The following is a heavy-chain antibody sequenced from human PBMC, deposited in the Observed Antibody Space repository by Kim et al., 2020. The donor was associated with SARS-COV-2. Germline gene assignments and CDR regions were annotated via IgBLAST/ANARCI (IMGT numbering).Heavy chain of an antibody. CDR2: IKSDGSST. CDR3: ARGEENLRYFDWLLLPP. D-gene: IGHD3-9*01. J-gene: IGHJ5*02. CDR1: GFTFSNYW. Sequence: GGSLRLSCAASGFTFSNYWMHWVRQAPGKGLVWVSGIKSDGSSTIYADSVKGRFTISRDNAKNTLYLQMNSLRAEDTAVYYCARGEENLRYFDWLLLPPWGPRTLVTVSS. V-gene: IGHV3-74*01.